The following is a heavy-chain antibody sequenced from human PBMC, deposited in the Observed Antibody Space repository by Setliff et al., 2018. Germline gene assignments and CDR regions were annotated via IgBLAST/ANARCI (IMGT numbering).Heavy chain of an antibody. D-gene: IGHD3-22*01. CDR2: ISAYNGNT. J-gene: IGHJ3*02. V-gene: IGHV1-18*01. CDR3: ARDPPSYYYDSSGYGDAFDI. CDR1: GYTFTSYG. Sequence: ASVKVSCKASGYTFTSYGISWVRQAPGQGLEWMGWISAYNGNTNYAQKLQGRVTMTTDTSTSTAYMELRSLRSDDTAVYYCARDPPSYYYDSSGYGDAFDIWGQGTMVTVSS.